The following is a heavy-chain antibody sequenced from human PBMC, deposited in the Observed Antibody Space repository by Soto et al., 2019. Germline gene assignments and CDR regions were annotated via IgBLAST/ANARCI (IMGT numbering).Heavy chain of an antibody. CDR3: ARDSGPERDEPVKDFDY. CDR2: IYYSGST. D-gene: IGHD4-17*01. V-gene: IGHV4-31*03. Sequence: SETLSLTCTVSGGSISSGGYYWSWIRQHPGKGLEWIGYIYYSGSTYYNPSLKSRVTISVDTSKNQFSLKLSSVTAADTAVYYCARDSGPERDEPVKDFDYWGQGTLVTVSS. CDR1: GGSISSGGYY. J-gene: IGHJ4*02.